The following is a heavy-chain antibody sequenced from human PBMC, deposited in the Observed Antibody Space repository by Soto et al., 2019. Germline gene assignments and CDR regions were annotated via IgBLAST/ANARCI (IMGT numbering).Heavy chain of an antibody. Sequence: GGSLRLSCAASGFTFSSYGMHWVRQAPGKGLEWVAVIWYDGSNKYYADSVKGRFTISRDNSKNTLYLQMNSLRAEDTAVYYCARASLRRNAFDIWGQGTMVTVSS. CDR2: IWYDGSNK. D-gene: IGHD3-16*01. J-gene: IGHJ3*02. V-gene: IGHV3-33*01. CDR3: ARASLRRNAFDI. CDR1: GFTFSSYG.